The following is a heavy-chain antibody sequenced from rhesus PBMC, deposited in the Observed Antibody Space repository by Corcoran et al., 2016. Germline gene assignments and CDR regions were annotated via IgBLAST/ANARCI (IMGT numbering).Heavy chain of an antibody. CDR2: GKPVEGER. Sequence: EVQLVQSGAEVKKPGASVKVSCKVSGYTFTDLSMHWVRQAPGKGLEWMGGGKPVEGERKPAEKFPGRVTMNEDTSTDTAYMGLSSLRSEDTAVDYWARVSTVGGSLDVWGRGVLVTVSS. V-gene: IGHV1-156*01. CDR3: ARVSTVGGSLDV. CDR1: GYTFTDLS. J-gene: IGHJ5-2*02. D-gene: IGHD2-15*01.